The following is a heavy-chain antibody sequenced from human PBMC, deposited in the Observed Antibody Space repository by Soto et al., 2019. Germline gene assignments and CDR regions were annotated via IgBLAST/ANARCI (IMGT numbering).Heavy chain of an antibody. CDR2: ISGSGGST. J-gene: IGHJ6*02. V-gene: IGHV3-23*01. CDR1: GFTFSSYA. D-gene: IGHD3-22*01. Sequence: SGGSLRLSCAASGFTFSSYAMSWVRQAPGKGLEWVSAISGSGGSTYYADSVKGRFTISRDNSKNTLYLQMNSLRAEDTAVYYCVKDPSYYDSSGPYGMDVWGQGTTVTVSS. CDR3: VKDPSYYDSSGPYGMDV.